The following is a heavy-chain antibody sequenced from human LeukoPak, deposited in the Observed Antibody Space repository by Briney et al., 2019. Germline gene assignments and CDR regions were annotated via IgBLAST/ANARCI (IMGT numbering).Heavy chain of an antibody. CDR3: AKGRGIIMIVVVTKYYFDY. CDR1: GFTFSSYA. Sequence: PGGSLRLSCAASGFTFSSYAMSWVRQAPGKGLEWVSAISGSGGSTYYADSVKGRFTISRDNSKNTLYLQMNSLRAEDTAVYYCAKGRGIIMIVVVTKYYFDYWGQGTLVTVSS. V-gene: IGHV3-23*01. D-gene: IGHD3-22*01. CDR2: ISGSGGST. J-gene: IGHJ4*02.